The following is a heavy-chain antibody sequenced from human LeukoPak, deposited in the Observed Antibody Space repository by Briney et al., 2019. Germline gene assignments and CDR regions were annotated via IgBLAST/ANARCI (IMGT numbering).Heavy chain of an antibody. CDR3: ARDLRTVTTPSNWYFDL. J-gene: IGHJ2*01. CDR1: GYTFTSYD. CDR2: INPSGGST. D-gene: IGHD4-17*01. V-gene: IGHV1-46*01. Sequence: ASVKVSCKASGYTFTSYDINWVRQAPGQGLEWMGIINPSGGSTSYAQKFQGRVTMTRDTSTSTVYMELSSLRSEGTAVYYCARDLRTVTTPSNWYFDLWGRGTLVTVSS.